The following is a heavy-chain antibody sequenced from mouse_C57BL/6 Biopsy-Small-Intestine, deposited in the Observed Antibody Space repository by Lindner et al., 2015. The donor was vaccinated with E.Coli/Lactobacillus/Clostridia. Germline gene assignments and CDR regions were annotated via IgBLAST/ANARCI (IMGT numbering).Heavy chain of an antibody. CDR2: IFPRSGNT. V-gene: IGHV1-81*01. Sequence: VQLQESGAELARPGASVKLSCKASGYTFTSYGISWVKQRTGQGLEWIGEIFPRSGNTYYNEKFKGKATLTADKSSSTAHMELRSLTSEDSAVYFCAREGDSGSYGFYALDYWGQGTSVTVSS. CDR3: AREGDSGSYGFYALDY. CDR1: GYTFTSYG. D-gene: IGHD1-1*02. J-gene: IGHJ4*01.